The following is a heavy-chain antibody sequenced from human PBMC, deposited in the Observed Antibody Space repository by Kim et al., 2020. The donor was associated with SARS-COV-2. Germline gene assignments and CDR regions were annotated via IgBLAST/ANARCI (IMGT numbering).Heavy chain of an antibody. CDR3: ARELVIAAAGTVGVYFQH. CDR2: ISYDGSNK. D-gene: IGHD6-13*01. Sequence: GGSLRLSCAASGFTFSSYAMHWVRQAPGKGLEWVAVISYDGSNKYYVDSVKGRFTISRDNSKNTLYLQMNSLRAEDTAVYYCARELVIAAAGTVGVYFQHWGQGTLVTVSS. V-gene: IGHV3-30*04. CDR1: GFTFSSYA. J-gene: IGHJ1*01.